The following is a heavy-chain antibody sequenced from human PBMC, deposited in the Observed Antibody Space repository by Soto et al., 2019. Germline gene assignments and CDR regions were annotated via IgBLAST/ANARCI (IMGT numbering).Heavy chain of an antibody. J-gene: IGHJ4*02. D-gene: IGHD1-1*01. CDR3: ARPSPHNTGTSDTPDLYADY. CDR1: GFTFSDYY. Sequence: QVQLVESGGGLVKPGGSLRLSCAASGFTFSDYYMTWIRQAPGKGLEWVSYISSSGSIIYYADSVKGRFTISRDNAKSSMFLQMNSLRAEDTAVYYCARPSPHNTGTSDTPDLYADYWGQGTLVTVSS. CDR2: ISSSGSII. V-gene: IGHV3-11*01.